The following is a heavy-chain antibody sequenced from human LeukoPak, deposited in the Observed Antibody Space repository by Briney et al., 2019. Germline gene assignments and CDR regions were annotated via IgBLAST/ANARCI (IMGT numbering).Heavy chain of an antibody. J-gene: IGHJ4*02. D-gene: IGHD6-19*01. CDR2: IYWDDDK. CDR3: AHTGIYSSGPVFDY. Sequence: VSGPTLVKPTQTLTLTCTFSGFSLSTSGVGVGWIRRPPGKALEWLALIYWDDDKRYSPSLKSRLTITKDTSKNQVVLTMTNMDPVDTATYYCAHTGIYSSGPVFDYWGQGTLVTVSS. V-gene: IGHV2-5*02. CDR1: GFSLSTSGVG.